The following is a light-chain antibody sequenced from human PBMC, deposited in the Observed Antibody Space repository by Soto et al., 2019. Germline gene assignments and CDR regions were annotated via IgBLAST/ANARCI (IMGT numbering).Light chain of an antibody. J-gene: IGKJ1*01. V-gene: IGKV1-5*01. CDR2: DTS. CDR1: QYISSW. CDR3: QQYNTYPWT. Sequence: DIKMTQSPSTLSASVGDRVTITCRASQYISSWLAWYQQKPGTAPRLLIYDTSNLEDGVPSTFSGSGSGTDFTLTVSSLQPDDSATYYCQQYNTYPWTFGQGTMVDNK.